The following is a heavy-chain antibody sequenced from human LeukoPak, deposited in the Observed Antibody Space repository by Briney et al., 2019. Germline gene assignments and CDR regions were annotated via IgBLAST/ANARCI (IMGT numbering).Heavy chain of an antibody. V-gene: IGHV1-69*05. Sequence: GASVKVSCKASGGTFSSYAISWVRQAPGQGLEWVGGIIPIFGTANYAQKFQGRVTITTDESTSTAYMELSSLRSEDTAVYYYAREGYCSSTSCYLFVVWGQGTLVTVSS. CDR2: IIPIFGTA. J-gene: IGHJ4*02. CDR3: AREGYCSSTSCYLFVV. D-gene: IGHD2-2*01. CDR1: GGTFSSYA.